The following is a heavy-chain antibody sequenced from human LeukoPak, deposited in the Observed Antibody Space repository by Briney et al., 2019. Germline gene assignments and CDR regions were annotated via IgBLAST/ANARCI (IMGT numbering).Heavy chain of an antibody. CDR1: GFTFSSYG. D-gene: IGHD7-27*01. Sequence: GGSLRLSCAASGFTFSSYGMHWVRQAPGKGLEWVAVISYDGSNKYYADSVKGRYTISRDNSKNTLYLQMNSLRAEDTAVYYCAKAQGSANWGLDYWGQGTLVTVSS. V-gene: IGHV3-30*18. CDR2: ISYDGSNK. CDR3: AKAQGSANWGLDY. J-gene: IGHJ4*02.